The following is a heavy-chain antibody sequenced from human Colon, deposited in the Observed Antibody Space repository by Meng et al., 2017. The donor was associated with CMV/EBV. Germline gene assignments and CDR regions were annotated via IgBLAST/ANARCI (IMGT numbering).Heavy chain of an antibody. J-gene: IGHJ5*02. CDR3: ARLIGFPNPDWFDP. V-gene: IGHV3-66*01. D-gene: IGHD3-10*01. CDR2: IYGGGST. CDR1: GFIVKSHY. Sequence: EVPRVGSGGRLVQPGGSLRRSCAVSGFIVKSHYMGWVRQAPGKGLEWVSVIYGGGSTHYADSVKGRFTISRDNRKNTLFLQMNSLRAEDTAVYYCARLIGFPNPDWFDPWGQGTLVTVSS.